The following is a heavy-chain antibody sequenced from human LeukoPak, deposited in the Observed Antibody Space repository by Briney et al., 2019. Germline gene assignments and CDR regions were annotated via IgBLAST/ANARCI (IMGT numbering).Heavy chain of an antibody. CDR1: GFTFSSYG. CDR2: TSYDGSNK. CDR3: AKGPLAAAGQPRYALARFDY. D-gene: IGHD6-13*01. V-gene: IGHV3-30*18. J-gene: IGHJ4*02. Sequence: GRSLRLSCAASGFTFSSYGMHWVRQAPGKGLEWVAVTSYDGSNKYYADSVKGRFTISRDNSKNTLYLQMNSLRAEDTAVYYCAKGPLAAAGQPRYALARFDYWGQGTLVTVSS.